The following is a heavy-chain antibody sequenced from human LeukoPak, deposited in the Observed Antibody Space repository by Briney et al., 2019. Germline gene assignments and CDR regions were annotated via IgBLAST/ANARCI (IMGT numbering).Heavy chain of an antibody. V-gene: IGHV3-13*01. D-gene: IGHD3-10*01. CDR3: ARGPSITMVRGGQWYYYMDV. CDR2: IGTAGDT. J-gene: IGHJ6*03. Sequence: GGSLRLSCAASGFTFSSYDMHWVRQATGKGLEWVSAIGTAGDTYYPGSVKGRFTISRENAKNSLYLQMNSLRAGDTAVYYCARGPSITMVRGGQWYYYMDVWGKGTTVTISS. CDR1: GFTFSSYD.